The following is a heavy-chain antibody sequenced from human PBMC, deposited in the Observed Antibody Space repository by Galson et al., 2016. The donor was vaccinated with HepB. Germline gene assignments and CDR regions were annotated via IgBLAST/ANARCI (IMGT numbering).Heavy chain of an antibody. D-gene: IGHD3-10*01. J-gene: IGHJ5*02. CDR3: AKGGFRLLDT. CDR2: ITSRSTAI. V-gene: IGHV3-48*01. Sequence: SLRLSCAASGFTLSSYSMNWVRQTPGKGLEWVSYITSRSTAIYYADSVKGRFIISRDNSKTALYLQMNSLRAEDTAVYYCAKGGFRLLDTWGQGTLVTVSS. CDR1: GFTLSSYS.